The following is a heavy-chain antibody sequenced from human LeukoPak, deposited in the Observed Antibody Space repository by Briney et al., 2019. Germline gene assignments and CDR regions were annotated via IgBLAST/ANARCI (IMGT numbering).Heavy chain of an antibody. J-gene: IGHJ5*02. CDR2: IYYSGST. CDR3: ARGVVAARFWFDP. Sequence: PSETLSLTCTVSGGSISSYYWSWIRQPPGKGLEWIGYIYYSGSTNYNPSLKSRVTISVDTSKNQFSLELSSVPAADTAVYYCARGVVAARFWFDPWGQGTLVTVSS. D-gene: IGHD2-15*01. CDR1: GGSISSYY. V-gene: IGHV4-59*01.